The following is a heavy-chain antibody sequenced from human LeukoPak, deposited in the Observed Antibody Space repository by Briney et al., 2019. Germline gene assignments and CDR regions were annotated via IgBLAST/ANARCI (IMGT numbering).Heavy chain of an antibody. CDR3: TRGGGGRYFDY. Sequence: GGSLRLSCEGSGFNLSTYWMSWVRQAPGKGLEWVAHIKQDGTEKYYVDSVKGRFTISRDNAKNSLYLQMNTLRGEDTAVYYCTRGGGGRYFDYWGQGALVSVSS. J-gene: IGHJ4*02. D-gene: IGHD3-16*01. CDR1: GFNLSTYW. V-gene: IGHV3-7*04. CDR2: IKQDGTEK.